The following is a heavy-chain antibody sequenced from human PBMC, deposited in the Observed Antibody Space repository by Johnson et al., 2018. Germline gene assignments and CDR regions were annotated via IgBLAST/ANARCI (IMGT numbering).Heavy chain of an antibody. CDR1: GFTLSSYG. Sequence: QVQLVQSGGGVVQPGRSLRLSCAASGFTLSSYGIHWVRQAPGKGLEWVAVISYDGSNKYYAESVKGGFTISRDNSKNTLYLQMNSLRVEDTAVYYCAKEHYYGSGSLESMDVWGKGTTVTVSS. CDR2: ISYDGSNK. D-gene: IGHD3-10*01. CDR3: AKEHYYGSGSLESMDV. V-gene: IGHV3-30*18. J-gene: IGHJ6*03.